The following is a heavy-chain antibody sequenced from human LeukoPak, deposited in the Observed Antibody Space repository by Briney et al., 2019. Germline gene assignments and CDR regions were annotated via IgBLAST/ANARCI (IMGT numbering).Heavy chain of an antibody. CDR3: ARGRDRAEFYFDY. J-gene: IGHJ4*02. D-gene: IGHD1-14*01. Sequence: PGRSLRLSCTASGFTFSDYGMYWVRQAPGQGLDLVAIIRYDGYNKYYADSVSRRFTISRDNSKNTVYVQMNNLRAEDTAVYYCARGRDRAEFYFDYWGQGTLVTVSS. CDR2: IRYDGYNK. CDR1: GFTFSDYG. V-gene: IGHV3-33*01.